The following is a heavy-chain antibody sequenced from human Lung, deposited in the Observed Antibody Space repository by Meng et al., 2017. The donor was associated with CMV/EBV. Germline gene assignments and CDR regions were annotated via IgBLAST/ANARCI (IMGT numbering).Heavy chain of an antibody. CDR1: GGSISSYY. J-gene: IGHJ6*02. CDR2: IYYSGST. V-gene: IGHV4-59*01. CDR3: ARGARRLNSPYHYYYGMDV. D-gene: IGHD5-18*01. Sequence: SXTXSLXCTVSGGSISSYYWSWIRQPPGKGLEWIGYIYYSGSTNYNPSLKSRVTISVDTSKNQFSLKLSSVTAADTAVYYCARGARRLNSPYHYYYGMDVXGQGTTVTVSS.